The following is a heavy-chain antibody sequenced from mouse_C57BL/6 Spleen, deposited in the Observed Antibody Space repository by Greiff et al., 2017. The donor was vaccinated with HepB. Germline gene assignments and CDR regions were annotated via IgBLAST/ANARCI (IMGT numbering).Heavy chain of an antibody. CDR2: ISYDGSN. Sequence: EVKLQESGPGLVKPSQSLSLTCSVTGYSITSGYYWNWIRQFPGNKLEWMGYISYDGSNNYNPSLKNRISITRDTSKNQFFLKLNSVTTEDTATYYCAGGTTVVASLDYWGQGTTLTVSS. CDR3: AGGTTVVASLDY. J-gene: IGHJ2*01. V-gene: IGHV3-6*01. D-gene: IGHD1-1*01. CDR1: GYSITSGYY.